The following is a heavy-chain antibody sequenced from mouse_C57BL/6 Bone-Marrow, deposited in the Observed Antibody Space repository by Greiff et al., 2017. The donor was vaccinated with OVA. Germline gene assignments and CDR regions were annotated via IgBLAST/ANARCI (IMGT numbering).Heavy chain of an antibody. J-gene: IGHJ2*01. V-gene: IGHV14-2*01. CDR1: GFNIKDYY. CDR2: IVPEDGEP. Sequence: VQLQQSGAELVKPGASVKLSCTASGFNIKDYYMHWVKQRTEQGLEWIGRIVPEDGEPKYAPKFQGKATISADTSSNTAYRHLSSLTSEDTAVYYGASYYFDYWGQGTTLTGSS. CDR3: ASYYFDY.